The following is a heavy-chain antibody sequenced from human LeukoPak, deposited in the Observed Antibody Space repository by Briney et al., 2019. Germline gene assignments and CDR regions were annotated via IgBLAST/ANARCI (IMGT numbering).Heavy chain of an antibody. D-gene: IGHD3-10*01. CDR2: VSPYNGHT. CDR3: ATLAPLLVAFDY. V-gene: IGHV1-18*01. J-gene: IGHJ4*02. CDR1: GYTFTSYG. Sequence: GASVKVSCKASGYTFTSYGISWVRQAPGQGLEWVGWVSPYNGHTNYAQKFQGRVTMTTDTSTSTAYMELSSLRSEDTAVYYCATLAPLLVAFDYWGQGTLVTVSS.